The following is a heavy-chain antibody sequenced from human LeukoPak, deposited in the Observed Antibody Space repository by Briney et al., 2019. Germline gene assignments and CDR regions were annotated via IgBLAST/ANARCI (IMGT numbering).Heavy chain of an antibody. CDR3: ARHFLFAVEMATKARWFDP. Sequence: SETLSLTCTVSGGSISSSSYYWGWLRQPPGKGLEWIGSIYYSGSTYYNPSLKSRVTISVDTSKNQFSLKLSSVTAADTAVYYCARHFLFAVEMATKARWFDPWGQGTLVTVSS. J-gene: IGHJ5*02. CDR2: IYYSGST. D-gene: IGHD5-24*01. V-gene: IGHV4-39*01. CDR1: GGSISSSSYY.